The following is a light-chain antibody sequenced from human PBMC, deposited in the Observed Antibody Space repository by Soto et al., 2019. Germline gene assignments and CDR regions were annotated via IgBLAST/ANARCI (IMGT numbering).Light chain of an antibody. J-gene: IGKJ2*03. Sequence: DSVMTQSPLSLPVIPGEPASISCRSSQSLHRNGNKYLDWYVQKPGQSPQLLIYLGSNRASGVPARFSGSGSGTDFTLKISRVEAEDVGMYYCMQALQTPHGFGQGTKLEIK. CDR2: LGS. V-gene: IGKV2-28*01. CDR1: QSLHRNGNKY. CDR3: MQALQTPHG.